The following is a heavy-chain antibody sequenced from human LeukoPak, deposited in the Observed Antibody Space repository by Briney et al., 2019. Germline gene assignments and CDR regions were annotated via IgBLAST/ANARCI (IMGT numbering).Heavy chain of an antibody. CDR1: GYTFTSYD. J-gene: IGHJ5*02. D-gene: IGHD3-10*01. CDR2: MNPNSCNT. Sequence: GASVKVSCKASGYTFTSYDFNWVRQATGQGLEWMGWMNPNSCNTGYAQKFQGRVTMTGNTSISTAYMELSSLRSEDTAVYYCARGGPLLWFGELLRDPWGQGTLVTVSS. V-gene: IGHV1-8*01. CDR3: ARGGPLLWFGELLRDP.